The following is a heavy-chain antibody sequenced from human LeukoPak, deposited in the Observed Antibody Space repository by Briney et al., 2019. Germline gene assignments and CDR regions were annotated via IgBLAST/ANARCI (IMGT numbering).Heavy chain of an antibody. V-gene: IGHV3-23*01. D-gene: IGHD2-2*01. CDR1: GFTFSSYG. Sequence: GGTLRLSCAAAGFTFSSYGMSWVRQAPRKGLEWVSAIIGSGGSTYYADSVKGRFTISRDTSKNTLYLQMNRLRAADTAVYYCAKDDIVVVPAASFDYWGQGTLVSVSS. J-gene: IGHJ4*02. CDR3: AKDDIVVVPAASFDY. CDR2: IIGSGGST.